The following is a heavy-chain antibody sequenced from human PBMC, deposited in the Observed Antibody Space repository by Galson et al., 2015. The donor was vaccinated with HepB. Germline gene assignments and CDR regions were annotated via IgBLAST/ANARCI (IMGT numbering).Heavy chain of an antibody. J-gene: IGHJ4*02. CDR1: GYSFSNYW. V-gene: IGHV5-51*01. D-gene: IGHD2-8*02. CDR3: ARHGWGRMKPGDY. CDR2: IYPLESDA. Sequence: QSGAEVKEPGESLEISCKGSGYSFSNYWIGWVRQMPGKGLEWMGIIYPLESDARYSPSFQGQVTISADRSISTAYLQWSSLKASDTAIYYCARHGWGRMKPGDYWGQGTLVTVSS.